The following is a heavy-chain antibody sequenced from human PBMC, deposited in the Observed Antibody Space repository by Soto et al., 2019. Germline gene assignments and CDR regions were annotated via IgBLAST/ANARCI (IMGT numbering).Heavy chain of an antibody. CDR1: GYSISSGYY. J-gene: IGHJ6*02. V-gene: IGHV4-38-2*02. D-gene: IGHD4-17*01. Sequence: SETLSLTCAVSGYSISSGYYWGWIRQPPGKGLEWIGSIYHSGSTHYNPSLKSRVTISVDTSKNQFSLKLSSVTAADTAVYYCARDLSYGDSGGEYYYYGMDVWGQGTTVTVSS. CDR2: IYHSGST. CDR3: ARDLSYGDSGGEYYYYGMDV.